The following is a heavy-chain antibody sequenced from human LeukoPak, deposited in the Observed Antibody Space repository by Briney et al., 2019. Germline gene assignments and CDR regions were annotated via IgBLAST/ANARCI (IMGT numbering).Heavy chain of an antibody. CDR3: ARDIVVVPAATDPYYYYGMDV. CDR1: GGSISSGDYY. J-gene: IGHJ6*02. V-gene: IGHV4-30-4*01. D-gene: IGHD2-2*01. CDR2: IYYSGST. Sequence: KASETLSLTCTVSGGSISSGDYYWSWIRQPPGKGLEWIGYIYYSGSTYYNPSLKSRVTISVDTSKNRFSLKLSSVTAADTAVYYCARDIVVVPAATDPYYYYGMDVWGQGTTVTVSS.